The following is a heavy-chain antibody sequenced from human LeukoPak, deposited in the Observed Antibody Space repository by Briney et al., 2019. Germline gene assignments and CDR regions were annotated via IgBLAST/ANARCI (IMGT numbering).Heavy chain of an antibody. Sequence: GGSLRLSCAASGFTFSSHNMNWVRQAPMKGLEWASSIGTDGSYIYYADSVQGRFTISRDNAKNSLYLQMNSLRAEDTAVYYCARDASGHDLPFDYWGQGTLVTVSS. CDR3: ARDASGHDLPFDY. J-gene: IGHJ4*02. V-gene: IGHV3-21*01. CDR1: GFTFSSHN. D-gene: IGHD6-25*01. CDR2: IGTDGSYI.